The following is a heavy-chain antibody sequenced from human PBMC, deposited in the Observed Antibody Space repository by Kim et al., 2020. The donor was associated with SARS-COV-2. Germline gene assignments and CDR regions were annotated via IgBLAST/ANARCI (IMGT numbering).Heavy chain of an antibody. J-gene: IGHJ4*02. D-gene: IGHD3-16*01. CDR1: GFTFSSYW. V-gene: IGHV3-7*01. CDR2: IKQDGSEK. Sequence: GGSLRLSCAASGFTFSSYWMSWVRQAPGKGLEWVANIKQDGSEKYYVDSVKGRFTISRDNAKNSLYLQMNSLRAEDTAVYYCARGVGYDYVWGSYDYWGQGTLVTVSS. CDR3: ARGVGYDYVWGSYDY.